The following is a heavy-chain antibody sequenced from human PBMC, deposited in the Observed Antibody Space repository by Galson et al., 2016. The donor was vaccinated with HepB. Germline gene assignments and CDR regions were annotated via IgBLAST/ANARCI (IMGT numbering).Heavy chain of an antibody. CDR1: GFTFRNYD. CDR2: IDGPTPNT. V-gene: IGHV3-23*01. D-gene: IGHD6-19*01. CDR3: TTWLSHHFDY. J-gene: IGHJ4*02. Sequence: SLRLSCAASGFTFRNYDLSWVRRAPGKGLEWVSHIDGPTPNTHAAASVSGRFSIYRDNSRDTLYLQMDSLTAEDSSIYYCTTWLSHHFDYWGQGTRVTVSS.